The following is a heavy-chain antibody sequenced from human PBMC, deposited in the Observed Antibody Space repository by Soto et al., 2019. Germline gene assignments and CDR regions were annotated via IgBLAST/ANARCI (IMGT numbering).Heavy chain of an antibody. J-gene: IGHJ4*02. Sequence: ASVKVSCKPSGYTFTGYYMHWVRQAPGQGLEWMGWINPNSGGTNYAQKFQGRVTMTRDTSISTAYMELSRLRSDDTAVYYCARDPIGGGAPYYFDYWGQGSLVTVSS. CDR3: ARDPIGGGAPYYFDY. D-gene: IGHD3-16*01. CDR1: GYTFTGYY. V-gene: IGHV1-2*02. CDR2: INPNSGGT.